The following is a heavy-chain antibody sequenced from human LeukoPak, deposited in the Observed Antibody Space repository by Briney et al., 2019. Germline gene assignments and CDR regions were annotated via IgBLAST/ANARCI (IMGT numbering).Heavy chain of an antibody. CDR2: INHSGST. V-gene: IGHV4-34*01. CDR1: GGSFSGYY. Sequence: SETLSLTCAVYGGSFSGYYWSWIRQPPGKGLEWIGEINHSGSTNYNPSLKSRVTISVDTSKNQFSLKLSSVTAADTAVYYCARGLYYDFWSSYYYYYMDVWGKGTTVTV. CDR3: ARGLYYDFWSSYYYYYMDV. J-gene: IGHJ6*03. D-gene: IGHD3-3*01.